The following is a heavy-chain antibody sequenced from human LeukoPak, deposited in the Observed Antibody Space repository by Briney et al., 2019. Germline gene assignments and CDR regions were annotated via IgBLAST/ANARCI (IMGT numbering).Heavy chain of an antibody. Sequence: SETLSLTCAVSGYSISSGYYWGWIRQPPGKGLEWIGSIYHSGSTYYNPSLKSRVTISVDTSKNQFSLKLSSVTAADTAVYYCARASITMVRGVIQGPNWFDPWGQGTLVTVSS. CDR2: IYHSGST. J-gene: IGHJ5*02. D-gene: IGHD3-10*01. CDR3: ARASITMVRGVIQGPNWFDP. V-gene: IGHV4-38-2*01. CDR1: GYSISSGYY.